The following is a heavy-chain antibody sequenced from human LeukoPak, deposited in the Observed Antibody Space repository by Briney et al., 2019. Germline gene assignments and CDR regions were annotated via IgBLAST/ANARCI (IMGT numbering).Heavy chain of an antibody. D-gene: IGHD3-9*01. CDR3: ARDRYSRFDP. Sequence: SETLSLTCTVSGGSISRYYWSWIRQPSGKGLEWIGYIYYSGSTNYNPSLKSRVTISVDTSKNQFSLKLSSVTAADTAVYYCARDRYSRFDPWGQGTLVTVSS. J-gene: IGHJ5*02. CDR1: GGSISRYY. CDR2: IYYSGST. V-gene: IGHV4-59*01.